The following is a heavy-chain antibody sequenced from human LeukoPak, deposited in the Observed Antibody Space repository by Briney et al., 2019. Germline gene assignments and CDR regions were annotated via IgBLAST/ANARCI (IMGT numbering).Heavy chain of an antibody. D-gene: IGHD5-24*01. CDR2: IIPIFGTA. V-gene: IGHV1-69*05. CDR1: GGTFSSYA. J-gene: IGHJ4*02. Sequence: GASVKVSCKASGGTFSSYAISWVRQAPGQGLEWMGGIIPIFGTANYAQKFQGRVTITTDESTSTAYMELSSLRSEDTAVYYCARAPRGDGYNFDYWGQGTLVTASS. CDR3: ARAPRGDGYNFDY.